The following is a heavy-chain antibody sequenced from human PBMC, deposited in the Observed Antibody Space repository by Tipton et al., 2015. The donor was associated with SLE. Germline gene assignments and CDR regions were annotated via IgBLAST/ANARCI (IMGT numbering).Heavy chain of an antibody. CDR1: GYTFTGYY. CDR3: ARGSGSSGYCFDY. J-gene: IGHJ4*02. Sequence: QLVQSGAEVKKPGASVKVSCKASGYTFTGYYMHWVRQAPGQGLEWMGRINPNSGGTNYAQKFQGRVTITRNTSISTAYMELSSLRSEDTAVYYCARGSGSSGYCFDYWGQGTLVTVSS. CDR2: INPNSGGT. D-gene: IGHD3-22*01. V-gene: IGHV1-2*06.